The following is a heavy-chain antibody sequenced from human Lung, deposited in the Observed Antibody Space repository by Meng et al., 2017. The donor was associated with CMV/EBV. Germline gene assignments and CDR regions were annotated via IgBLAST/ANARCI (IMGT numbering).Heavy chain of an antibody. D-gene: IGHD3-10*01. Sequence: QLLQPESGPALAGPSETLHLTGTVSGVSSSSNGYYWDWVRQRPGKRLEWIGAIYHSRCTSYNPSLQRRTTMFVDTSKNQFSLMLTSVTATDTAVYYCARRRGGSGRDCWGQGTLVTVSS. J-gene: IGHJ4*02. V-gene: IGHV4-39*01. CDR1: GVSSSSNGYY. CDR3: ARRRGGSGRDC. CDR2: IYHSRCT.